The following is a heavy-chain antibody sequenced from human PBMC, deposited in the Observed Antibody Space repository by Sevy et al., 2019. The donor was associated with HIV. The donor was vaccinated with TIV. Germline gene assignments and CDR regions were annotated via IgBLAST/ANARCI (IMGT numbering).Heavy chain of an antibody. J-gene: IGHJ4*02. Sequence: ASVKVSCKASGYTFSDHFIHWVRQAPGQGLEWMGWINPNSGDTKYAQNFHCRVTLTRDTSFGSGYMELTSLRSDDTAVYYCATHGGYRYGSLLDYWGQGTLVTVSS. V-gene: IGHV1-2*02. CDR2: INPNSGDT. D-gene: IGHD5-18*01. CDR3: ATHGGYRYGSLLDY. CDR1: GYTFSDHF.